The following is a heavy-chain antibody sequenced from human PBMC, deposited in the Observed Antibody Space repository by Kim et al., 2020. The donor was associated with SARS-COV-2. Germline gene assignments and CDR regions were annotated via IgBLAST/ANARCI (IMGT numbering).Heavy chain of an antibody. Sequence: ASVKVSCKASGDTFSNFFIHWVRQAPGQGPEWMGWIKPSSGGTNYAQKFQDRVTMTRDTSISTVYMEVRRLKSDDTGIYYCAAATHNSGSYTLAYWGQGALVTVSS. J-gene: IGHJ4*02. V-gene: IGHV1-2*02. CDR2: IKPSSGGT. CDR3: AAATHNSGSYTLAY. CDR1: GDTFSNFF. D-gene: IGHD6-19*01.